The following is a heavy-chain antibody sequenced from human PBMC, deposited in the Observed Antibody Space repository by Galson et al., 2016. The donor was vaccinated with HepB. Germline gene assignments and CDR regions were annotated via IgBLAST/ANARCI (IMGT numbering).Heavy chain of an antibody. J-gene: IGHJ3*02. V-gene: IGHV4-31*11. CDR2: ISYTANT. Sequence: TLSLTCAVSGASISSGAYSWNWLRQHPGGGLEWIGYISYTANTYYNPSLKNRLSVSVDTSNNRFSLNLTSVTAADTAVYYCARGYRPYYSQGNTYFPGAFDMWGQGTAVTVSS. CDR1: GASISSGAYS. D-gene: IGHD3-10*01. CDR3: ARGYRPYYSQGNTYFPGAFDM.